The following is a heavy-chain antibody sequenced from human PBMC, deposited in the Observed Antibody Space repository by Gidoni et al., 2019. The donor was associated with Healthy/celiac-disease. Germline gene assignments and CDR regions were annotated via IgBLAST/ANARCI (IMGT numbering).Heavy chain of an antibody. Sequence: EVQLLDSGGGLVPPGGSLRLSLSAPGFTFSSYAMSWVRQAPGKGLAWVSASSGSGGSTYYADSVKGRFTISRDNSKNTLYLQMNSLRAEDTAVYYCAKDRRIAAAGRPNWFDPWGQGTLVTVSS. CDR3: AKDRRIAAAGRPNWFDP. CDR2: SSGSGGST. CDR1: GFTFSSYA. J-gene: IGHJ5*02. V-gene: IGHV3-23*01. D-gene: IGHD6-13*01.